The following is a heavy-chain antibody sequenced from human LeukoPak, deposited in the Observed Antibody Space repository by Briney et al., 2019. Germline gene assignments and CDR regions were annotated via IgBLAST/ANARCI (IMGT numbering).Heavy chain of an antibody. Sequence: SQTLSLTCAISGDSVSSDSAAWNWIRQSPSRGLEWLGRTYYRSKWYTDYAVSVKSRIKINPDTSKSQFSLQMNSVTPEDTAVYYCTREFTTGAYFYYPMDVWGQGTTVTVSS. D-gene: IGHD1-14*01. CDR2: TYYRSKWYT. V-gene: IGHV6-1*01. CDR3: TREFTTGAYFYYPMDV. J-gene: IGHJ6*02. CDR1: GDSVSSDSAA.